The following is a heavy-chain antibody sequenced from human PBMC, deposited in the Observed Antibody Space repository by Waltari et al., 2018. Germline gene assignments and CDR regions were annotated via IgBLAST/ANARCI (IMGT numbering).Heavy chain of an antibody. CDR3: ATDPSFTMVRGAPGY. D-gene: IGHD3-10*01. Sequence: QVQLVQSGAEVKKPGASVKVSCKVSGYPPTALSMHWVRPAPGKGLEWMGGFDPEDGETIYAQKFQGRVTMTEDTSTDTAYMELSSLRSEETAVYYCATDPSFTMVRGAPGYWGQGTLVTVSS. CDR2: FDPEDGET. J-gene: IGHJ4*02. V-gene: IGHV1-24*01. CDR1: GYPPTALS.